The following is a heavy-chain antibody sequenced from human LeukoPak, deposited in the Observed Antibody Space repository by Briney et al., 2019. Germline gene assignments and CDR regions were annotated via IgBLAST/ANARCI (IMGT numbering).Heavy chain of an antibody. CDR2: IIPIFGTA. Sequence: GASVKVSCKASGYTFTSYGISWVRQAPGQGLEWMGRIIPIFGTANYAQKFQGRVTVTTDESTSTAYMELSSLRSEDTAVYYCASQRLSNYVFHNWFDPWGQGTLVTVSS. CDR3: ASQRLSNYVFHNWFDP. V-gene: IGHV1-69*05. D-gene: IGHD4-11*01. CDR1: GYTFTSYG. J-gene: IGHJ5*02.